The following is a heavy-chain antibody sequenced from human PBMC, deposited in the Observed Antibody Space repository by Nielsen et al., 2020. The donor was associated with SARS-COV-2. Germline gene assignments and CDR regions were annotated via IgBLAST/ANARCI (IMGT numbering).Heavy chain of an antibody. CDR3: ARGQLAAAGTHNYFDY. CDR1: GGSFSGYY. J-gene: IGHJ4*02. V-gene: IGHV4-34*01. Sequence: SETLSLTCAVYGGSFSGYYWSWIRQPPGKGLEWIGEINHSGSTNYNPSLKSRVTISVDTSKNQFSLKLSSVTAADTAVYYCARGQLAAAGTHNYFDYWGQGTLVTVSS. CDR2: INHSGST. D-gene: IGHD6-13*01.